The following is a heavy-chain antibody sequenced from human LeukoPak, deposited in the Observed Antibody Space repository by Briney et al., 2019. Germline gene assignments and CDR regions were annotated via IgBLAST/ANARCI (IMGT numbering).Heavy chain of an antibody. CDR3: ASTAYCGDDCYSSPLDY. J-gene: IGHJ4*02. CDR2: INPNSGGT. D-gene: IGHD2-21*02. V-gene: IGHV1-2*06. Sequence: ASVKVSCKASGYTFTGYYMHWVRQAPGQGLEWMGRINPNSGGTNYAQKFQGRVTMTRDTSISTAHMELSRLRSDDTAVYYCASTAYCGDDCYSSPLDYWGQGTLVTVSS. CDR1: GYTFTGYY.